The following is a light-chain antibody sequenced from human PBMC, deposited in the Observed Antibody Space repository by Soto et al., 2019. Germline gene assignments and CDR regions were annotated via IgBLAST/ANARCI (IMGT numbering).Light chain of an antibody. CDR3: SSYTSSSSYV. V-gene: IGLV2-14*01. J-gene: IGLJ1*01. CDR1: SSDVGGYNY. CDR2: EVS. Sequence: QSVLTQPASVSGSPGQSTTISCTGTSSDVGGYNYVSWYQQHPGKAPKLMIYEVSNRPSGVSNRFSGSKSGNTASLTISGLQAEDEADYYCSSYTSSSSYVFGTGTKVT.